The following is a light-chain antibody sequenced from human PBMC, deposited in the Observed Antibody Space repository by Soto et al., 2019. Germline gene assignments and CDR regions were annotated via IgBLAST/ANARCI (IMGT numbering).Light chain of an antibody. CDR3: SSYTDISPFV. V-gene: IGLV2-14*03. Sequence: QSVLTQPASVSGSPGQSITISCPGTSSDVGSYNYVSWYQHHPGKAPKLMIYHVSNRPSGVSNRFSGSKSGNTASLTISGLQAEDEADYYCSSYTDISPFVFGTGTKVTV. CDR2: HVS. CDR1: SSDVGSYNY. J-gene: IGLJ1*01.